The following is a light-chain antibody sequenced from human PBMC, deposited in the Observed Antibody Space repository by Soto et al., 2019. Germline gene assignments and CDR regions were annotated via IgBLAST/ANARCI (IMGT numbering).Light chain of an antibody. CDR3: QQSYSTPRT. V-gene: IGKV1-39*01. CDR1: QDISKS. J-gene: IGKJ1*01. CDR2: AAS. Sequence: DIQMTQSPSSLSASVGDRVTITCRASQDISKSLGWYQQKPGKAPKLLIYAASSLQSGVPSRFSGSGSGTDFTLTVSSLQPEDFATYFCQQSYSTPRTFGQGTKVDIK.